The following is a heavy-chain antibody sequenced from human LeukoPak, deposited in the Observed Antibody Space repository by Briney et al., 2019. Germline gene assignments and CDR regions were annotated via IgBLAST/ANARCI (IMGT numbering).Heavy chain of an antibody. CDR3: ARVYGGEYRWENYSFAY. D-gene: IGHD4-23*01. V-gene: IGHV4-34*01. Sequence: SETLSLTCAVYGGSFSGYYWSWIRQPPGKGLEWIGEINHSGSTNYNPSLKSRVTISVDTSKNQFSLKLSSVTAADTAVYYCARVYGGEYRWENYSFAYWGQGTLVTVSS. CDR2: INHSGST. CDR1: GGSFSGYY. J-gene: IGHJ4*02.